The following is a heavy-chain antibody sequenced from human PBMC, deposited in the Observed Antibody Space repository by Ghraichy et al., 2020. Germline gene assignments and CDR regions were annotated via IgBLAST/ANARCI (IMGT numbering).Heavy chain of an antibody. CDR3: ARSSRGNYYYGMDV. Sequence: SETLSLTCTVSGGSISSGSYYWSWIRQPAGKGLEWIGRIYTSGSTNYNPSLKSRVTISVDTSKNQFSLKLSSVTAAGPAVYYCARSSRGNYYYGMDVWGQGTTVTVSS. D-gene: IGHD3-10*01. J-gene: IGHJ6*02. V-gene: IGHV4-61*02. CDR2: IYTSGST. CDR1: GGSISSGSYY.